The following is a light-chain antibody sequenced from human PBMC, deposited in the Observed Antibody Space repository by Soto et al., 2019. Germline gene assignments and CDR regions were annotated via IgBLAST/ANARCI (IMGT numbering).Light chain of an antibody. CDR3: ATWDSSLTGEV. Sequence: QSVLTQPPSVSAAPGQKVTISCSGSSFNIGNNYVSWFQQLPGTALKLLIYDSNKRPSGIPDRFSGSKSGTSATLDITGLQTGDEADYYCATWDSSLTGEVFGGGTKLTVL. CDR2: DSN. V-gene: IGLV1-51*01. J-gene: IGLJ2*01. CDR1: SFNIGNNY.